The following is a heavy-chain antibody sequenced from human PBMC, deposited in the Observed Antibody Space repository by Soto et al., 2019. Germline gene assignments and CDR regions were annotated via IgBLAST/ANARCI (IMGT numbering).Heavy chain of an antibody. CDR1: GGSISGSY. J-gene: IGHJ4*02. CDR3: ARSVAVPGAHIDY. V-gene: IGHV4-59*01. CDR2: VYYTGST. Sequence: LSLTCSVSGGSISGSYWSWIRQSPGKGLEWLGYVYYTGSTNYSPPLRSRVSISVDTSKNEFSLRLSSVTAADTAVYFCARSVAVPGAHIDYWGQGTQVTVSS. D-gene: IGHD6-19*01.